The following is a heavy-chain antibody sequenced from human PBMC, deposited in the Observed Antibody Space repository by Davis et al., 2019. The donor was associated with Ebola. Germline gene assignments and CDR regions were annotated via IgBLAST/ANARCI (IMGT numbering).Heavy chain of an antibody. V-gene: IGHV5-51*01. J-gene: IGHJ3*02. CDR1: GYIFTNYW. Sequence: GESLKISCKGSGYIFTNYWIVWVRQMPGKGLECMGIIFPGDSDTRYSPSFQGQVTISADKSITTAYLQWSSLKASDTAMYYCATLRRTITGMDDGFDIWGQGTMVTVSS. CDR3: ATLRRTITGMDDGFDI. D-gene: IGHD1-20*01. CDR2: IFPGDSDT.